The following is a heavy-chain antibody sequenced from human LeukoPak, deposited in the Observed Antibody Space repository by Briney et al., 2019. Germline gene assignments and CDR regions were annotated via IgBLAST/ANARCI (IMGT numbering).Heavy chain of an antibody. CDR2: IIPSGHTT. CDR1: GFTFSSHG. J-gene: IGHJ4*02. Sequence: GGSLRLSCAASGFTFSSHGMNWVRQAPGKGLEWVSGIIPSGHTTYYADSVRGRFTISRDNSRNTVYLQMNSLRAEDTAVYYCAKDDRWMQFCCWGQGTLVTVSA. D-gene: IGHD3-3*02. V-gene: IGHV3-23*01. CDR3: AKDDRWMQFCC.